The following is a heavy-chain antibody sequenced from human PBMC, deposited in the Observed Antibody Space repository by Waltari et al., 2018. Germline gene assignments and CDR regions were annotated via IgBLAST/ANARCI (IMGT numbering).Heavy chain of an antibody. J-gene: IGHJ4*02. CDR1: GFTFSNAW. CDR2: IKSKTDGGTT. V-gene: IGHV3-15*01. D-gene: IGHD4-17*01. Sequence: EVQLVESGGGLVKPGGSLRLYCAASGFTFSNAWMSWVRQAPGKGLEWVGRIKSKTDGGTTDYAAPVKGRFTISRDDSKNTLYLQMNSLKTEDTAVYYCTTDTYTVTTYTRPYYFDYWGQGTLVTVSS. CDR3: TTDTYTVTTYTRPYYFDY.